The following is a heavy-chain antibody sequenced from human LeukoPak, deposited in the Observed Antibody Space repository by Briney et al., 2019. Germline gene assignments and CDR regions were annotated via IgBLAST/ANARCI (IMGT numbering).Heavy chain of an antibody. D-gene: IGHD2-2*01. CDR2: IKQDGSEK. J-gene: IGHJ5*02. CDR1: GFTFGKYW. Sequence: GGSLRLSCVASGFTFGKYWMSWVRQAPGKGLEWVANIKQDGSEKYYVDSVKGRFTISRDNAKNSLYLQMNSLRAEDTAVYYCARGFDHRRAYQLLLYPGVDWFDPWGQGTLVTVSS. CDR3: ARGFDHRRAYQLLLYPGVDWFDP. V-gene: IGHV3-7*01.